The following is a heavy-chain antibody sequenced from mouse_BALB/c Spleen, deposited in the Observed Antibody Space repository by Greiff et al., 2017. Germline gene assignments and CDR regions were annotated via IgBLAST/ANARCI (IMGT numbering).Heavy chain of an antibody. CDR2: ISSGGSYT. CDR3: ARYGNYDY. J-gene: IGHJ2*01. Sequence: CGGDLVKPGGSLKLSCAASGFTFSSYGMSWVRQTPDKRLEWVATISSGGSYTYYPDSVKGRFTISRDNAKNTLYLQMSSLKSEDTAMYYCARYGNYDYWGQGTTLTVSS. CDR1: GFTFSSYG. D-gene: IGHD2-1*01. V-gene: IGHV5-6*01.